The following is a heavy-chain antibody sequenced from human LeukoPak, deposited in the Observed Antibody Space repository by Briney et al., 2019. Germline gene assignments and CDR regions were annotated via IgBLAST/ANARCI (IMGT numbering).Heavy chain of an antibody. D-gene: IGHD3-22*01. CDR2: ISGTGGRT. V-gene: IGHV3-23*01. Sequence: GGSLRLSCSASGFTFSTYSMNWVRQAPGKGLEWVLGISGTGGRTYYADSVKDRFTISRDNSKNTLYLQMNSLRADDTALYYCAKICDSGGFFYGGAFDIWGQGTTVIVSS. J-gene: IGHJ3*02. CDR1: GFTFSTYS. CDR3: AKICDSGGFFYGGAFDI.